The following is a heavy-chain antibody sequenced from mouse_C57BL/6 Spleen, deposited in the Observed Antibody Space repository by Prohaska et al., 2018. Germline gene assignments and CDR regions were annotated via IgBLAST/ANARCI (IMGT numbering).Heavy chain of an antibody. CDR3: ARSVIREYIDV. D-gene: IGHD1-1*01. Sequence: EVQLQQSGAELVKPGASVKLSCTASGFNIKDYYMHWVKQRTEQGLEWIGRIDPEDGETKDAPKFQGKATITADTASNTAYLQLSSLTSEDTAGYYCARSVIREYIDVWGTGTTVTVSS. CDR2: IDPEDGET. J-gene: IGHJ1*03. V-gene: IGHV14-2*01. CDR1: GFNIKDYY.